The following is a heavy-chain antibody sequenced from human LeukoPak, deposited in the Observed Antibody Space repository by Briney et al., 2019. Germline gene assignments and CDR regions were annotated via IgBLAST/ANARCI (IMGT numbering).Heavy chain of an antibody. CDR1: GFTFSDYY. J-gene: IGHJ4*02. CDR3: AREAPRYYYSSGYHG. D-gene: IGHD3-22*01. Sequence: GGSLRLSCAASGFTFSDYYMSWIRQAPGKGLEWVSYISSSGSTIYYADSVKGRFTISRDNAKNSLYLQMNSLRAEDTAVYYCAREAPRYYYSSGYHGWGQGTLVTVSS. CDR2: ISSSGSTI. V-gene: IGHV3-11*01.